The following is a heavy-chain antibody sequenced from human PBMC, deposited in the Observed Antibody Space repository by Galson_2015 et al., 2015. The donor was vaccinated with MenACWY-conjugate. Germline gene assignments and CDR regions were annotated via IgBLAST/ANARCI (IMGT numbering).Heavy chain of an antibody. D-gene: IGHD6-13*01. CDR3: ARSGYSSSWSPGDFDL. CDR2: IYWDDDK. V-gene: IGHV2-5*02. CDR1: GFSLSTSGVG. J-gene: IGHJ2*01. Sequence: PALVKPTQTLTLTCTFSGFSLSTSGVGVGWIRQPPGKALEWRALIYWDDDKRYSPSLKSRLTITKDTSKNQVVLIMTNMDPVDTATYYCARSGYSSSWSPGDFDLWGRGTLVTVSS.